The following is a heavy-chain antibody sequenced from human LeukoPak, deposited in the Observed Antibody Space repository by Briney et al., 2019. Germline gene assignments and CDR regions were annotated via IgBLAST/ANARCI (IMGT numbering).Heavy chain of an antibody. CDR2: ISSNGGST. CDR3: ARETSSDALDI. CDR1: GFTFSSYA. Sequence: PGGSLRLSCAASGFTFSSYAMHWVRQAPGKGLEYVSAISSNGGSTYYANSVKGRFTISRDNSKNTLYLQMGSLRAEDMAVYYCARETSSDALDIWGQGTMVTVSS. J-gene: IGHJ3*02. V-gene: IGHV3-64*01. D-gene: IGHD6-6*01.